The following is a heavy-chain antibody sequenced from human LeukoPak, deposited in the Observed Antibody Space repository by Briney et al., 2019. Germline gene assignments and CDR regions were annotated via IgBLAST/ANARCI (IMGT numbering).Heavy chain of an antibody. D-gene: IGHD3-10*01. Sequence: GGSLRLSCAASGFTFSGYTMHWVRQAPGKGLEYVSVISSNGGSTYYTKSVKGRFTISRDKSKNALYLQMGSLKAEDMAVYYCARGGLLWFGELPGYWGQGTLVTVSS. V-gene: IGHV3-64*01. CDR2: ISSNGGST. CDR1: GFTFSGYT. J-gene: IGHJ4*02. CDR3: ARGGLLWFGELPGY.